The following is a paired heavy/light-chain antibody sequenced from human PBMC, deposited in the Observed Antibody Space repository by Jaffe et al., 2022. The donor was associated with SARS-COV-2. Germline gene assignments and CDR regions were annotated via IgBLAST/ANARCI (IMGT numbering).Heavy chain of an antibody. CDR2: ISGSGGST. D-gene: IGHD3-22*01. V-gene: IGHV3-23*04. Sequence: EVQLVDSGGGLVQPGGSLRLSCAASGFTFSSYAMSWVRQAPGRGLEWVSIISGSGGSTYLADSVKGRFTISRDNSKNTLYLQMNSLRAEDTAVYYCARASYYYDSSGYYFDYWGQGTLVTVSS. CDR1: GFTFSSYA. CDR3: ARASYYYDSSGYYFDY. J-gene: IGHJ4*02.
Light chain of an antibody. J-gene: IGKJ4*01. Sequence: DIQLTQSPSFLSASVGDRVTITCRASQGISSYLAWYQQKPGKAPKLLIYAASTLQSGVPSRFSGSGSGTEFTLTISSLQPEDFATYYCQQLNSYPPITFGGGTKVEIK. V-gene: IGKV1-9*01. CDR2: AAS. CDR1: QGISSY. CDR3: QQLNSYPPIT.